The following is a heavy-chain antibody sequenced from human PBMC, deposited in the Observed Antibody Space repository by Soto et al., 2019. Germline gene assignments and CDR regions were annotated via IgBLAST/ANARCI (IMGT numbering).Heavy chain of an antibody. Sequence: SGGRLSMSCTASAFIFKCFDMHWFRQSAGKGLEWFSGFGTAGYTYXPDSMKCRXXISRENAGNSVXLQMIXLRAGDTAGXFCARARMGMIEERGEEGLWFDFWGQGX. CDR2: FGTAGYT. V-gene: IGHV3-13*04. J-gene: IGHJ4*02. CDR3: ARARMGMIEERGEEGLWFDF. D-gene: IGHD3-22*01. CDR1: AFIFKCFD.